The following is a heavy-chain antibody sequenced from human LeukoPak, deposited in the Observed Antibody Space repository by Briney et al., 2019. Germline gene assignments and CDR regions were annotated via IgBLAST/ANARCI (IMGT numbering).Heavy chain of an antibody. CDR3: ARDRITMIVVVPDY. V-gene: IGHV3-73*01. CDR1: GFTFSGSA. Sequence: GGSLRLSCAASGFTFSGSAMHWVRQASGKGLEWVGRIRSKANGYTTAYGASVKGRFTISRDDSQRATYVQMNSLKIEDTAVYYCARDRITMIVVVPDYWGQGTLVTVSS. J-gene: IGHJ4*02. CDR2: IRSKANGYTT. D-gene: IGHD3-22*01.